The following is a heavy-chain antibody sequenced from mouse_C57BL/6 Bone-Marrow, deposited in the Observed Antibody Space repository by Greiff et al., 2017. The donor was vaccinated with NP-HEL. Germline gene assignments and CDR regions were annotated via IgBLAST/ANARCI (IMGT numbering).Heavy chain of an antibody. V-gene: IGHV1-42*01. J-gene: IGHJ2*01. Sequence: EVQLQQSGPELVKPGASVKISCKASGYSFTGYYMNWVKQSPEKSLEWIGEVNPSTGGTTYNQKFKAKATLTVDKSSSTAYMQLKSLTSEDSAVYYCARSGIYYNFDYWGQGTTLTVSS. CDR2: VNPSTGGT. CDR3: ARSGIYYNFDY. CDR1: GYSFTGYY. D-gene: IGHD1-1*01.